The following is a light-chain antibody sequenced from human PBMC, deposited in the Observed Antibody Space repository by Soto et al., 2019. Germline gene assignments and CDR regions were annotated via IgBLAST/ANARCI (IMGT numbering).Light chain of an antibody. Sequence: DIEMTQSXSSLSASVGDRVTIACRASQSISSWLAWYQQKPGKAPNLLIYDGSTLASGVPPRFSGGGFGTEFTLNISSLQPNDSAIYYCQHYNTYSKAFGPRTKVDI. V-gene: IGKV1-5*01. CDR3: QHYNTYSKA. J-gene: IGKJ3*01. CDR2: DGS. CDR1: QSISSW.